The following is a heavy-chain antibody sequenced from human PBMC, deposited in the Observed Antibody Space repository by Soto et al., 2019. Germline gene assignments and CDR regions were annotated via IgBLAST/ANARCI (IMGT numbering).Heavy chain of an antibody. D-gene: IGHD3-10*01. Sequence: EASVKVSCKTSGYTFSSIGISWVRQAPGQGLEWMGWISPHKGDTYYAQRLQGRVTMTTDTSTSTAYMELRSLRSDDTAVYFCARDLDGSGSYFTDYWGQGTLVTVSS. J-gene: IGHJ4*02. V-gene: IGHV1-18*01. CDR3: ARDLDGSGSYFTDY. CDR2: ISPHKGDT. CDR1: GYTFSSIG.